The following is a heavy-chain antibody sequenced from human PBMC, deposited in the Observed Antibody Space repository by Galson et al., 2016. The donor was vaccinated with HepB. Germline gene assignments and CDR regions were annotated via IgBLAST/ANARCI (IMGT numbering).Heavy chain of an antibody. CDR1: GFTFSEYA. CDR3: VKGHLYSGSDP. CDR2: ITKRGDKT. V-gene: IGHV3-64D*06. J-gene: IGHJ5*02. D-gene: IGHD5-12*01. Sequence: SLRLSCAGSGFTFSEYAMHWVRQAPGKGLEFVSAITKRGDKTYYADSVKGRFTISRDNSKDRLYLQMSSLRNEDTAVYYCVKGHLYSGSDPWGRGTLVTVSS.